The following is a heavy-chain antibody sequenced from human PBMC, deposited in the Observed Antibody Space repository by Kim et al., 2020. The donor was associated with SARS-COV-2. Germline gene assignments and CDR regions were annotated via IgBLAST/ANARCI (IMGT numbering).Heavy chain of an antibody. J-gene: IGHJ4*02. D-gene: IGHD6-19*01. CDR3: ARDRDSSGWYYFDY. Sequence: AQKFQGRVTITADESTSTAYMELSSLRSEDTAVYYCARDRDSSGWYYFDYWGQGTLVTVSS. V-gene: IGHV1-69*01.